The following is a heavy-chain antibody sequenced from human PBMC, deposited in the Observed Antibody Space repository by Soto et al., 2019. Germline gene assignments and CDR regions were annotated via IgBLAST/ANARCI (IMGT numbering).Heavy chain of an antibody. CDR3: AREVIGRSKYVDL. Sequence: QVQLQESGPGLVKPSQTLSLTCTVSGGSISGGGYYWSWIRQHPGKGLVWIGYIYYSGGTYYNPSPKSRVTISVHSSKNQSSLKLSSVPAADTAVYYCAREVIGRSKYVDLWGRGSLVTVSS. J-gene: IGHJ2*01. CDR2: IYYSGGT. CDR1: GGSISGGGYY. V-gene: IGHV4-31*03. D-gene: IGHD3-10*01.